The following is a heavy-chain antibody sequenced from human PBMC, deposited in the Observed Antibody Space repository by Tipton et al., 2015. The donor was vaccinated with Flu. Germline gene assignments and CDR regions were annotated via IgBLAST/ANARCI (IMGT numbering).Heavy chain of an antibody. CDR1: GYTFSSCG. CDR2: ISAYNGNT. Sequence: QLVQSGAEVKKPGASMKVSCKASGYTFSSCGIAWVRQAPGQGLECMGWISAYNGNTDYAQNFQGRVTMTTDTSTTTGYMELRRLRSDDTAVYYCARGPTYYSDRFYYYGMDVWGQGTTVTVSS. CDR3: ARGPTYYSDRFYYYGMDV. J-gene: IGHJ6*02. D-gene: IGHD3-22*01. V-gene: IGHV1-18*01.